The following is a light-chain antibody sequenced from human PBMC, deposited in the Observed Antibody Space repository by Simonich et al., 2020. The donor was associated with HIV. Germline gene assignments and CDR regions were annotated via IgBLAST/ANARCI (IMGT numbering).Light chain of an antibody. CDR2: DAS. Sequence: EIVLTQSPGTLSLSPGERATLSCRASQSVSSSYLAWYQPKPGLAPRLLIYDASSRATGSPDRFSGSGSGTDFTLTISRLEPEDFAVYYCQQYNNWSQDFGQGTRLEIK. CDR3: QQYNNWSQD. CDR1: QSVSSSY. V-gene: IGKV3D-20*01. J-gene: IGKJ5*01.